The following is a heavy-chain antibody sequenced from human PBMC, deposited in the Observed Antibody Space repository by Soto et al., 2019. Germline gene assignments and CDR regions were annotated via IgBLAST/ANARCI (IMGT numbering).Heavy chain of an antibody. D-gene: IGHD2-8*01. CDR1: GFIFDDYP. CDR2: SHWNSAAI. CDR3: VEDAGSRHYDFTNFDS. J-gene: IGHJ4*02. Sequence: GGSLRLSCAASGFIFDDYPIRWLRQRPGKGLERVEVSHWNSAAIGYGDSLKGRLTLSRDNARKSVFLEMSRLRNDDSALYYCVEDAGSRHYDFTNFDSWGRGTQVTVSS. V-gene: IGHV3-9*01.